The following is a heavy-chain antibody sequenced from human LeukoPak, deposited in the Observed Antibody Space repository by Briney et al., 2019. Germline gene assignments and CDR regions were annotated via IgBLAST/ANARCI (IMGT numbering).Heavy chain of an antibody. CDR1: GFDVSRNY. V-gene: IGHV3-53*05. J-gene: IGHJ3*02. CDR3: ARDRPQIQIYDAFDI. D-gene: IGHD5-18*01. CDR2: IYSGGNT. Sequence: GGSLRLSCAASGFDVSRNYMNWVRQAPGKGLEWVSAIYSGGNTYYADSVKGRFTISRDSSRKTLSLQMNSLRTEDTAVYYCARDRPQIQIYDAFDIWGQGTMVTVSS.